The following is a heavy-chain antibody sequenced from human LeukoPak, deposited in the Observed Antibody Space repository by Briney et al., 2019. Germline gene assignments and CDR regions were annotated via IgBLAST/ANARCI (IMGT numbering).Heavy chain of an antibody. D-gene: IGHD6-13*01. CDR1: GFSLSTSGMC. J-gene: IGHJ6*03. CDR2: MYYSGST. Sequence: ESGPTLVNPTQTLTLTCTFSGFSLSTSGMCVSWIRQPPGKGLEWIGYMYYSGSTNYNPSLKSRVTISVDMSKNQVSLKLSSVTAADTAVYYCARDRVGQQLVGRKYYYYYMDVWGKGTTVTISS. CDR3: ARDRVGQQLVGRKYYYYYMDV. V-gene: IGHV4-61*08.